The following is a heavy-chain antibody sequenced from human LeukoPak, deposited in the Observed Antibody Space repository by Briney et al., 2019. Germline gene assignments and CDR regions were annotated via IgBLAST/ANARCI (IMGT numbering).Heavy chain of an antibody. CDR1: GYTFTDCY. J-gene: IGHJ3*01. Sequence: ASVKVSCKASGYTFTDCYIHWVRQAPGQGLEWMGWINPNSGDTDSAQTFQDRVTMTRDTFISTVYMELSRLRSDDTAVYFCAGVLCSDTNCYTDAPLDLWGQGTMVTVSS. D-gene: IGHD2-2*01. CDR3: AGVLCSDTNCYTDAPLDL. CDR2: INPNSGDT. V-gene: IGHV1-2*02.